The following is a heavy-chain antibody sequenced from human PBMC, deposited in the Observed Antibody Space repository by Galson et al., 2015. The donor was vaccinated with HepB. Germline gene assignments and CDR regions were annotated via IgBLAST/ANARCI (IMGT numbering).Heavy chain of an antibody. Sequence: SVKVSCKASGGTFSSYAISWVRQAPGQGLEWMGGIIPIFGTANYAQKFQGRVTITADESTSTAYMELSSLRSEDTAVYYCARRRGYDSSGYNWYFDLWGRGTLVTVSS. CDR2: IIPIFGTA. V-gene: IGHV1-69*13. J-gene: IGHJ2*01. D-gene: IGHD3-22*01. CDR3: ARRRGYDSSGYNWYFDL. CDR1: GGTFSSYA.